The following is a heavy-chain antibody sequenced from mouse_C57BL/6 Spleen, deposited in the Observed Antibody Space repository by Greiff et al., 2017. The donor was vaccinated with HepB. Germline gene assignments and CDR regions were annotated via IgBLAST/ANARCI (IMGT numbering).Heavy chain of an antibody. CDR1: GYTFTEYT. CDR3: AGNERTTDAMDY. Sequence: QVQLKQSGAELVKPGASVKLSCKASGYTFTEYTIHWVKQRPGQGLEWIGWFYPGSGSIKYNEKFKDKATLTADKSSSTVYMELSRLTSEDSAVYFCAGNERTTDAMDYWGQGTSVTVSS. V-gene: IGHV1-62-2*01. CDR2: FYPGSGSI. J-gene: IGHJ4*01.